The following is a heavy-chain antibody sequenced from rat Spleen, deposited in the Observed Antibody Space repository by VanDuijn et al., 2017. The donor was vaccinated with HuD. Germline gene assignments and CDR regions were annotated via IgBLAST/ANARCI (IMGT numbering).Heavy chain of an antibody. D-gene: IGHD1-9*01. Sequence: QVQLTESGPGLVQPSQTLSFTCTVSGFSLTGYSVYWVRQPSGKGLEGMGRMRYNGETSYNSALKSRLSISRDTSKSQVFLKMNSLQTQDTAMYFCARGHTMGITFDYCGQGVMVTVSS. J-gene: IGHJ2*01. CDR2: MRYNGET. CDR1: GFSLTGYS. V-gene: IGHV2-8*01. CDR3: ARGHTMGITFDY.